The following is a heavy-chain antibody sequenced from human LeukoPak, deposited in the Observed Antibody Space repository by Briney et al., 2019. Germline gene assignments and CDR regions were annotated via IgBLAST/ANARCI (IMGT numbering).Heavy chain of an antibody. Sequence: PSETLSLTCTVSGGSISSGGYYWSWIHQHPGKGPEWIGYIYYSGSTYYSPSLKSRVTISVDTSKNQFSLKLSSVTAADTAVYYCAREGAPRAFDIWGQGTMVTVSS. J-gene: IGHJ3*02. CDR1: GGSISSGGYY. V-gene: IGHV4-31*03. CDR3: AREGAPRAFDI. CDR2: IYYSGST. D-gene: IGHD3-16*01.